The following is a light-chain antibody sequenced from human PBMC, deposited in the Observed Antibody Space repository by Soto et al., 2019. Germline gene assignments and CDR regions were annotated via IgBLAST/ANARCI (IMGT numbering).Light chain of an antibody. Sequence: QSALTQPPSASGSPGQSITISCTGTSSDVGGYNYVSWYQHHPGKAPKLMIFDVSNRPSGVSNRFSGSKSGNTASLTISGLQPEDEADYYCSSYTTSNTRQIVFGTGTKVTVL. J-gene: IGLJ1*01. CDR3: SSYTTSNTRQIV. V-gene: IGLV2-14*03. CDR2: DVS. CDR1: SSDVGGYNY.